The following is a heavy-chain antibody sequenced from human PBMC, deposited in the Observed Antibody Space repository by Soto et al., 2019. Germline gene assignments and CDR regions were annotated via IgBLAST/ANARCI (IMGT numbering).Heavy chain of an antibody. J-gene: IGHJ5*02. V-gene: IGHV4-30-4*01. CDR1: GGSISSGDYY. D-gene: IGHD3-3*01. Sequence: SETLSLTCTVSGGSISSGDYYWSWIRQPPGKGLEWIGYRYDSGSTYYNPSLKSRVTISVDTSKNQFSLKLSAVTAADTAVYYCARDKRPSYDFWSGYYEQFDPWGQGTLVTVSS. CDR2: RYDSGST. CDR3: ARDKRPSYDFWSGYYEQFDP.